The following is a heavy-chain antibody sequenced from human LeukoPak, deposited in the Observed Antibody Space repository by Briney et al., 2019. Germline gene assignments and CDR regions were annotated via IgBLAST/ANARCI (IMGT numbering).Heavy chain of an antibody. CDR2: IYTSGST. CDR3: ARDPNRYSGSYNWFDP. Sequence: PSETLSLTCTVSGGSISSYYWSWIRQPAGKGLEWIGRIYTSGSTNYNPSLKSRVTMSVDTSKSQFSLKLSSVTAADTAVYYCARDPNRYSGSYNWFDPWGQGTLVTVSS. CDR1: GGSISSYY. J-gene: IGHJ5*02. V-gene: IGHV4-4*07. D-gene: IGHD1-26*01.